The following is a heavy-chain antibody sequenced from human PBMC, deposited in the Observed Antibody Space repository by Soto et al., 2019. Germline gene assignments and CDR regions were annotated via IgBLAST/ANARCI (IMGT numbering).Heavy chain of an antibody. CDR3: ATQVSRYCSSTSCYPYFDY. D-gene: IGHD2-2*01. CDR1: GFTFSSYA. CDR2: ISGSGGST. Sequence: GGSLRLSCAASGFTFSSYAMSWVRQAPGKGLEWVSAISGSGGSTYYADSVKGRFTISRDNSKNTLYLQMNSLRAEDTAVYYCATQVSRYCSSTSCYPYFDYWGQGTLVTVSS. J-gene: IGHJ4*02. V-gene: IGHV3-23*01.